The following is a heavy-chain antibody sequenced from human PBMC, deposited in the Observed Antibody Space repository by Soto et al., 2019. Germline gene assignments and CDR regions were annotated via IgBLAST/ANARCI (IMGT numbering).Heavy chain of an antibody. D-gene: IGHD6-13*01. J-gene: IGHJ4*02. Sequence: QVQLVESGGGVVQPGRSLRLSCAASGFTFSSYGMHWVRQAPGKGLEWVAVISYDGSNKYYADSVKGRFTISRDNSKKTLYLQMNSLRAEDTAVYYCAVGRSSSWGGFDYWGQGTLVTVSS. CDR2: ISYDGSNK. CDR1: GFTFSSYG. V-gene: IGHV3-30*03. CDR3: AVGRSSSWGGFDY.